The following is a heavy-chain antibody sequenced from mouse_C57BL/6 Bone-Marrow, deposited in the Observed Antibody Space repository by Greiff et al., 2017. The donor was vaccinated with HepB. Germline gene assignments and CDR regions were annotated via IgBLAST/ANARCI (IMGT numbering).Heavy chain of an antibody. CDR1: GYSITSGYY. CDR3: ARDKISAYYYGSSYVLYAMDY. D-gene: IGHD1-1*01. CDR2: ISYDGSN. V-gene: IGHV3-6*01. J-gene: IGHJ4*01. Sequence: EVQVVESGPGLVKPSQSLSLTCSVTGYSITSGYYWNWIRQFPGNKLEWMGYISYDGSNNYNPSLKNRISITLDTPKNQFFLKLNSVTTEDTATYYCARDKISAYYYGSSYVLYAMDYWGQGTSVTVSS.